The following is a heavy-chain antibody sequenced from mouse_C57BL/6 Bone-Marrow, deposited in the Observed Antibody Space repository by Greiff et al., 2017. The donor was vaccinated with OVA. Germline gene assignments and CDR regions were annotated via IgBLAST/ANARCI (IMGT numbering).Heavy chain of an antibody. V-gene: IGHV1-53*01. CDR3: ASPPLGRGPWYFDV. CDR1: GYTFTSYW. CDR2: INPSNGGT. J-gene: IGHJ1*03. D-gene: IGHD4-1*01. Sequence: QVQLQQPGTELVKPGASVKLSCKASGYTFTSYWMHWVKQRPGQGLEWIGNINPSNGGTNYNEKFKSKATLTVDKSSSTAYMQLSSLTSEDSAVYYCASPPLGRGPWYFDVWGTGTTVTVSS.